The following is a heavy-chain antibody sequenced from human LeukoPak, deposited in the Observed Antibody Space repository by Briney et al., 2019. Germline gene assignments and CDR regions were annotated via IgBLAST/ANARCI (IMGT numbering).Heavy chain of an antibody. CDR3: AKEFILLWFGELLNFDY. CDR1: GFTFSSYG. V-gene: IGHV3-23*01. Sequence: GGSLRLSCAASGFTFSSYGMSWVRQAPGKGLEWVSAISGSGGSTYYADSVKGRFTISRDNSKNTLYLQMNSLRAEDTAVYYCAKEFILLWFGELLNFDYWGQGTLVTVSS. CDR2: ISGSGGST. J-gene: IGHJ4*02. D-gene: IGHD3-10*01.